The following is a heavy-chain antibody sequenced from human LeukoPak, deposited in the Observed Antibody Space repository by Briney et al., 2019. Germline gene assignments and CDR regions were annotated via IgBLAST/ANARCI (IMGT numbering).Heavy chain of an antibody. V-gene: IGHV4-4*02. Sequence: PSETLSLTCAVSGGSISSSNWWSWVRQPPGKGLEWIGEIYHSGSTNYNPSLKSRVTISVDESKNQFSLKLSSVTAADTAVYYCARGLEYYYGSGSYSPSWFDPWGQGTLVTVSS. CDR2: IYHSGST. D-gene: IGHD3-10*01. CDR3: ARGLEYYYGSGSYSPSWFDP. CDR1: GGSISSSNW. J-gene: IGHJ5*02.